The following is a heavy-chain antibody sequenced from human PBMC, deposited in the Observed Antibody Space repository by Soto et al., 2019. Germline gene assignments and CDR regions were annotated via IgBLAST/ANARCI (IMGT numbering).Heavy chain of an antibody. CDR2: ITDSGYTA. CDR1: GFSFGTFV. D-gene: IGHD6-19*01. Sequence: PGGSLRLSCAASGFSFGTFVMTWFRQAPGGGLEWVASITDSGYTASYAETVEGRFTVSRDNSKNKLHLQMNDLRAEDTATYYCAKNGQWLATPPEAWGQGTLVP. V-gene: IGHV3-23*01. CDR3: AKNGQWLATPPEA. J-gene: IGHJ4*02.